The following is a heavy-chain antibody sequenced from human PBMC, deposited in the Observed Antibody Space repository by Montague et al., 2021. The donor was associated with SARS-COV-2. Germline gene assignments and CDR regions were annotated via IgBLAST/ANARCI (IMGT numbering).Heavy chain of an antibody. CDR1: GDSVNTNQ. Sequence: SETLSLTCVVSGDSVNTNQWTWVRQSPGKGLEWIGHVFYTGSTKYNPSLESRVTISIDTSKNQFALRLNSVSAADTAIYYCARLIGSGWTDAFDFWGQGTMVTVSS. D-gene: IGHD6-19*01. CDR2: VFYTGST. J-gene: IGHJ3*01. CDR3: ARLIGSGWTDAFDF. V-gene: IGHV4-59*02.